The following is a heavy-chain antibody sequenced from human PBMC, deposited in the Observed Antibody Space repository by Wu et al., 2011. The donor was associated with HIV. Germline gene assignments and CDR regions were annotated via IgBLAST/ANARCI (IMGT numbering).Heavy chain of an antibody. CDR2: IIPIFGTA. Sequence: QVQLVQSGGEVKKPGASVKVSCKASGYTFTGDYIHWLRQAPGQGLEWMGGIIPIFGTAKYAQKFQGRVTITADKSTSTAYMELSSLTSEDTAVYYCARDLGGDEDYWGQGTLVTVSS. V-gene: IGHV1-69*06. CDR3: ARDLGGDEDY. D-gene: IGHD2-21*01. CDR1: GYTFTGDY. J-gene: IGHJ4*02.